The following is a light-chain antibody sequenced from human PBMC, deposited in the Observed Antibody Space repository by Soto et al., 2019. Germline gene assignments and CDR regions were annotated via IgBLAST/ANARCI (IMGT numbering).Light chain of an antibody. CDR3: QTWGTGLYVV. Sequence: QSVLTQSPSASASLGASVKLTCTLSSGHSTYAIAWHQQQPEKGPRYLMKLNSDGSHSKGDGIPDRFSGSSSGAERYLTISSLLSEDEADYYCQTWGTGLYVVFGGGTKLTVL. J-gene: IGLJ2*01. CDR1: SGHSTYA. CDR2: LNSDGSH. V-gene: IGLV4-69*01.